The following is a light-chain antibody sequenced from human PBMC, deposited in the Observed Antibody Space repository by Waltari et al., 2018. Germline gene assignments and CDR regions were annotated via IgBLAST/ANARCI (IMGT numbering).Light chain of an antibody. V-gene: IGLV2-23*01. J-gene: IGLJ1*01. CDR3: SSYAGSSTLYV. Sequence: QSELTQPAVVSGSPGPSLTISCTGTSSDVGCYHLFSWYQQHPGKAPQLMIYEGSKRPSGVSNRFSGSKSGNTASLTISGLQAEDEADYFCSSYAGSSTLYVFGTGTKVTVL. CDR1: SSDVGCYHL. CDR2: EGS.